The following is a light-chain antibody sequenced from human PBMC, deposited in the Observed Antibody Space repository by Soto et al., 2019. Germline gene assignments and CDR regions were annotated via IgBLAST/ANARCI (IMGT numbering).Light chain of an antibody. CDR3: SSYTTNTRGV. Sequence: QSALTQPASVSGSPGQSITISCTGTSSDVGAYKYVSWYQQYPGKAPKLMIFEVSYRPSGVSNRFSGSKSGNTASLTISGLQPEDEADYYCSSYTTNTRGVFGGGTKVTVL. CDR1: SSDVGAYKY. V-gene: IGLV2-14*01. CDR2: EVS. J-gene: IGLJ3*02.